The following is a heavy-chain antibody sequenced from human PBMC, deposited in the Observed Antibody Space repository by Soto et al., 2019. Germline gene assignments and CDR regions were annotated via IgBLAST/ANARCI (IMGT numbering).Heavy chain of an antibody. Sequence: GGSLRLSCAASGFTFDDYAMHWVRQAPGKGLEWVSGISWNSGSIGYAASVKGRFTITRNNAKNSLYLQMNSLRAEDTAVDYCAKDFRPYCSGGSCCYAFDIWGQGTMVTVSS. CDR3: AKDFRPYCSGGSCCYAFDI. V-gene: IGHV3-9*01. CDR2: ISWNSGSI. D-gene: IGHD2-15*01. J-gene: IGHJ3*02. CDR1: GFTFDDYA.